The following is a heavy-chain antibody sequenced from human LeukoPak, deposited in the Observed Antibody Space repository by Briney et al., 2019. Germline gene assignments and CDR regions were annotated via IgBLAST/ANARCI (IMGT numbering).Heavy chain of an antibody. CDR1: GGSISSYY. Sequence: SETLSLTCTVSGGSISSYYWSWIRQPPGKGLEWIGYIYYSGSTNYNPSLKSRVTISVDTSKNQFSLKLSSVTAADTAVYYCARDNYGDYDYWGQGTLVTVSS. D-gene: IGHD4-17*01. CDR3: ARDNYGDYDY. CDR2: IYYSGST. V-gene: IGHV4-59*01. J-gene: IGHJ4*02.